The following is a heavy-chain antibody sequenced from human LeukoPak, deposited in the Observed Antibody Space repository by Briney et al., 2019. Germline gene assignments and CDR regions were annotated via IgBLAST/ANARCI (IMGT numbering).Heavy chain of an antibody. Sequence: PGRSLRLSCSASGFAFSNYGVHWVRQAPGKGLEWVAVIWYDGSYKYYADSVKGRFTISRDNSKNTLYLQMNSLRAEDTAVYYCAIEYIYDSSVYSDAFDIWGQGTMVTVSS. D-gene: IGHD3-22*01. CDR2: IWYDGSYK. V-gene: IGHV3-33*01. CDR1: GFAFSNYG. J-gene: IGHJ3*02. CDR3: AIEYIYDSSVYSDAFDI.